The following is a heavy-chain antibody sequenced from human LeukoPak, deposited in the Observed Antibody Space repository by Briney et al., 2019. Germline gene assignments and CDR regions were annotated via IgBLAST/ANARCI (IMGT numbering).Heavy chain of an antibody. D-gene: IGHD6-19*01. CDR1: GFTFSSYG. Sequence: GSLRLSCAASGFTFSSYGMHWVRQAPGKGLEWVAVISYDGSNKYYADSVKGRFTISRDNSKNTLYLQMNSLRAEDTAVYYCGYSSGWYFDYWGQGTLVTVSS. J-gene: IGHJ4*02. V-gene: IGHV3-30*03. CDR3: GYSSGWYFDY. CDR2: ISYDGSNK.